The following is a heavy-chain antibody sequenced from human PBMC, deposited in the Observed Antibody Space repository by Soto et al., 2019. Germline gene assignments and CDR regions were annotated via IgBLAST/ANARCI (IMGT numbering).Heavy chain of an antibody. Sequence: SETLSLTCTVSGDSVTSVSDYWSWIRQPPGKGLEWIGYIYYSGSADYNPSLGSRVTISIDTSKNQFSLKLTSVTAADTAVYYCARGVGFGYYYYHMDLWGQGNTVP. CDR1: GDSVTSVSDY. V-gene: IGHV4-61*01. J-gene: IGHJ6*02. D-gene: IGHD3-10*01. CDR3: ARGVGFGYYYYHMDL. CDR2: IYYSGSA.